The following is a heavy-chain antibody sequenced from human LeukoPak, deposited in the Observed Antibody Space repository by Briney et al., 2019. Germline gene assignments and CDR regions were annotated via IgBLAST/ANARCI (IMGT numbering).Heavy chain of an antibody. CDR2: INWNGGST. CDR3: ARALYYDSSAEGRDAFDI. J-gene: IGHJ3*02. V-gene: IGHV3-20*04. D-gene: IGHD3-22*01. Sequence: PGGSLRLSCAASGFTFDDYGMSWVRQAPGKGLEWGSCINWNGGSTGYADSVKGRCTISRDNAKNSLYLQMNSLRAEDTALYYCARALYYDSSAEGRDAFDIWGQGTMVTVSS. CDR1: GFTFDDYG.